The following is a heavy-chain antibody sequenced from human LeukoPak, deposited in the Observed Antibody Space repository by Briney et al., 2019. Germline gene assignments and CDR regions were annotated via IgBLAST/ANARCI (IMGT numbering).Heavy chain of an antibody. D-gene: IGHD6-13*01. CDR2: ISYDGSNK. CDR1: GFTFSSYA. Sequence: GGSLRLSCAASGFTFSSYAMHWVRQAPGKGLEWVAVISYDGSNKYYADSVKGRFTISRDNSKNTLYLQMNSLRAEDTAVYYCARVDGGIAAAVDYWGQGTLVTVSS. V-gene: IGHV3-30-3*01. CDR3: ARVDGGIAAAVDY. J-gene: IGHJ4*02.